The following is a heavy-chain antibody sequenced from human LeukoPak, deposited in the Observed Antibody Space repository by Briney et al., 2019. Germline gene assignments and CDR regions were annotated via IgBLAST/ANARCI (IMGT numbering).Heavy chain of an antibody. CDR1: GFTFSSYA. CDR2: ISYDGSNK. J-gene: IGHJ3*02. D-gene: IGHD3-9*01. V-gene: IGHV3-30*04. CDR3: ASARLRYFDWSSSDAFDI. Sequence: GRSLRLSCAASGFTFSSYAMHWVRQAPGKGLEWVAVISYDGSNKYYADSVKGRFTVSRDNSKNTPYLQMNSLRAEDTAVYYCASARLRYFDWSSSDAFDIWGQGTMVTVSS.